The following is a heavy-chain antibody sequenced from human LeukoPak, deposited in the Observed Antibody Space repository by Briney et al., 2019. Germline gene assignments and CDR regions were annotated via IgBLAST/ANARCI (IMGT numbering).Heavy chain of an antibody. CDR2: ISYDGSNK. CDR3: ARAGSVELHLDY. D-gene: IGHD1-26*01. V-gene: IGHV3-30*04. CDR1: GFTLSSYA. J-gene: IGHJ4*02. Sequence: GRSLRLSCAASGFTLSSYAMHWVRQAPGKGLEWVAVISYDGSNKYYADSVKGRFTISRDNSKSTLYLQMNSLRAEDTAVYYCARAGSVELHLDYWGQGTLVTVSS.